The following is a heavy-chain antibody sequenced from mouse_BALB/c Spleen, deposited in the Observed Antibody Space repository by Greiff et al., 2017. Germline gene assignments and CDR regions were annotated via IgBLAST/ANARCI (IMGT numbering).Heavy chain of an antibody. CDR1: GYTFTDYN. V-gene: IGHV1-18*01. J-gene: IGHJ4*01. CDR2: INPNNGGT. Sequence: VQLQQSGPELVKPGASVKIPCKASGYTFTDYNMDWVKQSHGKSLEWIGDINPNNGGTIYNQKFKGKATLTEDKSSSTAYMELRSLTSEDTAVYYCARFDYDVRNYAMDYWGQGTSVTVSS. CDR3: ARFDYDVRNYAMDY. D-gene: IGHD2-4*01.